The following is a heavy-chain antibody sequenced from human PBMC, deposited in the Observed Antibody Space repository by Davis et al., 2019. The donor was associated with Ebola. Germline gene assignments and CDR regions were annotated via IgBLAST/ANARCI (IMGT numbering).Heavy chain of an antibody. CDR2: ISSSSYI. Sequence: GESLKISCAASGFTFSSYSMNWVRQAPGKGLEWVSSISSSSYIYYADSVKGRFTISRDNAKNSLYLQMNSLRAEDTAVYYCARDRGSPLRTRGHDYWGQGSLVTVSS. D-gene: IGHD3-16*01. V-gene: IGHV3-21*01. J-gene: IGHJ4*02. CDR3: ARDRGSPLRTRGHDY. CDR1: GFTFSSYS.